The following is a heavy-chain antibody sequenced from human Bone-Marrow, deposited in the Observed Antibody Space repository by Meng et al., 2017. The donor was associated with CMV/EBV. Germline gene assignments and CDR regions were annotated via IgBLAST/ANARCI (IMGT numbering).Heavy chain of an antibody. CDR2: ISRSGSSI. V-gene: IGHV3-11*04. CDR1: GLTFSDYY. Sequence: GGSLRLSCAASGLTFSDYYMSWIRQAPGKGLEWISYISRSGSSIYYADSVMGRFTISRDSTKTSLFLQMNSLRAEDTAVYYCATQTYCGDECYFDFWGQGTMVTVSS. D-gene: IGHD2-21*01. J-gene: IGHJ4*02. CDR3: ATQTYCGDECYFDF.